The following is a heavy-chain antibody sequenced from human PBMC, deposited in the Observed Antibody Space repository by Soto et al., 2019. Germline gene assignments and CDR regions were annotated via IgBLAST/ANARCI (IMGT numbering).Heavy chain of an antibody. CDR3: ARGAPRIAAADPLEDAEYFQH. D-gene: IGHD6-13*01. V-gene: IGHV1-69*13. J-gene: IGHJ1*01. Sequence: GASVKVSCKASGGTFSSYAISWVRQAPGQGLEWMGGIIPIFGTANYAQKFQGRVTITADESTSTAYMELSSLRSEDTAVYYCARGAPRIAAADPLEDAEYFQHWGQGTLVTVSS. CDR2: IIPIFGTA. CDR1: GGTFSSYA.